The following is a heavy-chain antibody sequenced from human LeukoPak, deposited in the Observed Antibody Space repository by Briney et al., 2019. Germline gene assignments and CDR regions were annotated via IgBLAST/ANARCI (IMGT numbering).Heavy chain of an antibody. V-gene: IGHV3-48*01. Sequence: GGSLRLSCAASGFTFSSYSMNWVRQAPGKGLEWVSYISSSSSTIYYADSVKGRFTISRDNSKNTLYLQMNSLRAEDTAVYYCAKGGRYDSSGYYGYWGQGTLVTVSS. D-gene: IGHD3-22*01. CDR3: AKGGRYDSSGYYGY. CDR1: GFTFSSYS. J-gene: IGHJ4*02. CDR2: ISSSSSTI.